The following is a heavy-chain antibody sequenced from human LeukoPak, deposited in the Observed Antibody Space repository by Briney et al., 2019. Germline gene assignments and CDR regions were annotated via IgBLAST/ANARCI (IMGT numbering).Heavy chain of an antibody. CDR2: IDRSGRTK. V-gene: IGHV3-48*04. CDR3: ARGSVLCRGGSCSPNYLDY. D-gene: IGHD2-15*01. J-gene: IGHJ4*02. CDR1: GFTFSAYT. Sequence: PGGSLRLSCAPSGFTFSAYTMNWVRQAPGKGLEWLSYIDRSGRTKYYADSVKGRFSISRDNAKNSLSLQMSSLRVEDTAVYFCARGSVLCRGGSCSPNYLDYWGQGTLLTVSS.